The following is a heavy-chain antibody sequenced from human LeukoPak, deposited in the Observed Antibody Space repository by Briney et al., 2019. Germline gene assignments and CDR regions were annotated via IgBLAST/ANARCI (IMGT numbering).Heavy chain of an antibody. D-gene: IGHD2-15*01. Sequence: AGSLRLSCAASGFTFSSYGMHWVRQAPGKGLEWVSAISARVVLTYYADSVKGRFTISRDNSKNTLFMEMNSLRAEDTAVYYCATRYCSGGTCSPLDSWGPRTLVTVSS. CDR3: ATRYCSGGTCSPLDS. CDR1: GFTFSSYG. CDR2: ISARVVLT. J-gene: IGHJ4*02. V-gene: IGHV3-23*01.